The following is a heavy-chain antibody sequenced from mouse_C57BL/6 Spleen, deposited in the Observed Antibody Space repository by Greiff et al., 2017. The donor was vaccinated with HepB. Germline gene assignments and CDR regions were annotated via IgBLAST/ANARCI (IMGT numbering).Heavy chain of an antibody. Sequence: QVHVKQSGAELVKPGASVKMSCKASGYTFTSYWITWVKQRPGQGLEWIGDIYPGSGSTNYNEKFKSKATLTVDTSSSTAYMQLSSLTSEDSAVYYCARERDYGYGFDYWGQGTTLTVSS. CDR3: ARERDYGYGFDY. CDR2: IYPGSGST. J-gene: IGHJ2*01. D-gene: IGHD2-2*01. CDR1: GYTFTSYW. V-gene: IGHV1-55*01.